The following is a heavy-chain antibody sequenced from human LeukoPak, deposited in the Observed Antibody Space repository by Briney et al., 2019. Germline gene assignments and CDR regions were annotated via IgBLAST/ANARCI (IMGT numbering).Heavy chain of an antibody. Sequence: SETLSLTCAVYGGSFSPYYWSWIRQPPGKGLEWIGEINRSGSTNYNPSLKSRVTISVDTSKNQFSLRLSSVTAADTAVYYCARGGFHCGGDCYVDYWGQGTLVTASS. V-gene: IGHV4-34*01. J-gene: IGHJ4*02. D-gene: IGHD2-21*02. CDR3: ARGGFHCGGDCYVDY. CDR1: GGSFSPYY. CDR2: INRSGST.